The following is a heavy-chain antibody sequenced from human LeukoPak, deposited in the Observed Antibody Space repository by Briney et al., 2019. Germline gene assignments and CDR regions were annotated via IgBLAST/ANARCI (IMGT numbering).Heavy chain of an antibody. V-gene: IGHV3-23*01. CDR2: ISGGGGST. CDR3: AKGYNYDSSGLTYFDY. CDR1: GFTLSNYA. Sequence: PGGSLRLSCAASGFTLSNYAMTWVRQAPGKGLEWVSTISGGGGSTYYADSVKGRFTISRDNSKNTLYLQMNSLRAEDTAVYYCAKGYNYDSSGLTYFDYWGQGALVTVSS. D-gene: IGHD3-22*01. J-gene: IGHJ4*02.